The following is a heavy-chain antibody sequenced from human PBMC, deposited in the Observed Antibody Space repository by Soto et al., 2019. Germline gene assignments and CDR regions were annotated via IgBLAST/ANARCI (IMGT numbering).Heavy chain of an antibody. CDR1: GDSYSISTYS. Sequence: SETLSLTCNMSGDSYSISTYSWSWIRQPPGKALQWIGFIYQSGVTSYNPSLANRVSISLDRSNNQCSLKLKSVTAADTAVYFCAGMPYTSGLRFDPWGPGTLVTVSS. D-gene: IGHD6-19*01. CDR3: AGMPYTSGLRFDP. CDR2: IYQSGVT. V-gene: IGHV4-30-2*01. J-gene: IGHJ5*02.